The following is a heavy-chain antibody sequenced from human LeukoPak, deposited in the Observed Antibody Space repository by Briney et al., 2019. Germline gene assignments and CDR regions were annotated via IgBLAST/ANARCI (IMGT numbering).Heavy chain of an antibody. Sequence: PSETLSLTCTVSGGSISSYYWSWIRQPAGTGLEWIGSIYYSGSSFDNPALKSRVTISVDTSKNQFSLKLSSVTAADTAVYYCARHPYYYDSSGYYHAIDYWGQGTLVTVSS. J-gene: IGHJ4*02. CDR2: IYYSGSS. V-gene: IGHV4-59*05. CDR1: GGSISSYY. CDR3: ARHPYYYDSSGYYHAIDY. D-gene: IGHD3-22*01.